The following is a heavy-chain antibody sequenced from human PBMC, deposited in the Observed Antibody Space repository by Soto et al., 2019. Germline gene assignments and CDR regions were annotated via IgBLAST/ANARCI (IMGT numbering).Heavy chain of an antibody. V-gene: IGHV3-21*01. Sequence: HGGSLRISVAAAGCTFSSDSMNRVRQAPGKGLEWVSSISSSSSYIYYADSVKGRFTISRDNAKNSLYLQMNSLRAEDTAVYYCARRAVAALRGDAFDIWGQGTMVTVSS. CDR1: GCTFSSDS. D-gene: IGHD6-19*01. CDR2: ISSSSSYI. CDR3: ARRAVAALRGDAFDI. J-gene: IGHJ3*02.